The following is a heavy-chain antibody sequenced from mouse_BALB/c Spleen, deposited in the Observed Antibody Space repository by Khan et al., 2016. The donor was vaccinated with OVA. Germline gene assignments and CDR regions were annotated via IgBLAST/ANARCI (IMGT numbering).Heavy chain of an antibody. Sequence: EVQLQESGPSLVKPSQTLSLTCSVTGDSITSGYWCWIRKFPGNKLEYMGYILYSGSTYFNPSLKSRISITRHTSQNQYYLQLTSVTTEDTATCYCARSTYRYAFAYWGQGTLVTVSA. CDR2: ILYSGST. V-gene: IGHV3-8*02. J-gene: IGHJ3*01. CDR3: ARSTYRYAFAY. CDR1: GDSITSGY. D-gene: IGHD2-14*01.